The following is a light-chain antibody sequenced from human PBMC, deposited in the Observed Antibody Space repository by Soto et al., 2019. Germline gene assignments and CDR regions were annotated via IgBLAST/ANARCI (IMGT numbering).Light chain of an antibody. J-gene: IGKJ4*01. CDR2: DAS. CDR3: QQRSNWPPLT. V-gene: IGKV3D-20*02. CDR1: QTISSGF. Sequence: EIVLTQSPGILYLSPGDRATLSCRASQTISSGFLAWYQQKVGQAPRLLIYDASNRATGVPDRFSGSGSGTDFSLTISRLEPEDFAVYYCQQRSNWPPLTFGGGTKV.